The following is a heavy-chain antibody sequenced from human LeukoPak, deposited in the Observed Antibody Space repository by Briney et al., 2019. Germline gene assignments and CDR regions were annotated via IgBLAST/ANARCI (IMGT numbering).Heavy chain of an antibody. Sequence: ASVKVSCKASGGTFSSYAISWVRQAPGQRLEWMGRIIPILGIANYAQKFQGRVTITADKSTSTAYMELSSLRSEDTAVYYCARGGQDQLLKAYYYYGMDVWGQGTTVTVSS. CDR1: GGTFSSYA. CDR2: IIPILGIA. V-gene: IGHV1-69*04. CDR3: ARGGQDQLLKAYYYYGMDV. D-gene: IGHD2-2*01. J-gene: IGHJ6*02.